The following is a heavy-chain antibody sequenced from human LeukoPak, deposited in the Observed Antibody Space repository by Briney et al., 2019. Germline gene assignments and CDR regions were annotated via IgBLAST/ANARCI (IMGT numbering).Heavy chain of an antibody. Sequence: GGSLRLSCAASGFTFSSYGMHWVRQAPGKGLEWVAVISYDGSNKYYADSVKGRFTISGDNSKNTLYLQMNSLRAEDTAVYYCAKGFCGYSSSWYSGNWFDPWGQGTLVTVSS. CDR2: ISYDGSNK. J-gene: IGHJ5*02. V-gene: IGHV3-30*18. D-gene: IGHD6-13*01. CDR1: GFTFSSYG. CDR3: AKGFCGYSSSWYSGNWFDP.